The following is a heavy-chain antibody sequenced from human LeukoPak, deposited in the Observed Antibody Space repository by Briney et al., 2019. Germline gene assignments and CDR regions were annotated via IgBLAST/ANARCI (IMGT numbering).Heavy chain of an antibody. CDR2: IKQDGSEK. CDR1: EFIFSGYW. V-gene: IGHV3-7*01. CDR3: ARDGFVGAADY. J-gene: IGHJ4*02. Sequence: GGSLRLSCAASEFIFSGYWMNWVRQAPGNGLEWVANIKQDGSEKQYVDSVRGRFTIPRDNAKNSLYLQMNSLRVEDTAVYYCARDGFVGAADYWGQGTLVTVSS. D-gene: IGHD6-13*01.